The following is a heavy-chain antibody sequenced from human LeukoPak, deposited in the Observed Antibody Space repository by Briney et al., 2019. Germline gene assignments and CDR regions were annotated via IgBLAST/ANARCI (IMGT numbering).Heavy chain of an antibody. CDR1: GGSISSNSR. V-gene: IGHV4-4*02. D-gene: IGHD3-10*01. Sequence: KTSGTLSLTCAVSGGSISSNSRWSWVRQPPGKGLEWIGEIHHSGSTNYNPSLKSRVTVSVDKSKNQFSLRLNSVTAADTAVYYCARKGYYGSGFYVVDYWGQGTLVTVSS. J-gene: IGHJ4*02. CDR3: ARKGYYGSGFYVVDY. CDR2: IHHSGST.